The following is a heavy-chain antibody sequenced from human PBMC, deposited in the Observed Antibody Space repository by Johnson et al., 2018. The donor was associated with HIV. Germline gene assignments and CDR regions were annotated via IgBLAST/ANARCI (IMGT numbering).Heavy chain of an antibody. D-gene: IGHD3-10*01. CDR2: ISWNGGTI. Sequence: VQLVESGGGLVQPGRSLRLSCAASGFTFDDYAIHWVRQAPGKGLEWVSGISWNGGTIGYADSVKGRFTISRDNAKNSLYLQMNSLRAEDTALYYCAREDGYGSGTFGDAFDIWGQGTMVTVSS. CDR3: AREDGYGSGTFGDAFDI. V-gene: IGHV3-9*01. CDR1: GFTFDDYA. J-gene: IGHJ3*02.